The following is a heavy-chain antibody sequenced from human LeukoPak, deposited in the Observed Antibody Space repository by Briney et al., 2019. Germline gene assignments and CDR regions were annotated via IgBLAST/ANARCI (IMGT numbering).Heavy chain of an antibody. D-gene: IGHD3-10*01. CDR3: VRVALYYYGSEGYYFFEH. Sequence: GGSLRLSCAASGFTFSDYYMSWIRQAPGKGLEWVSYISSSGSTIYYADSVRGRFTISRDNAKNSLYLQMNTLRVEDAAIYYCVRVALYYYGSEGYYFFEHWGQGTPVTASS. CDR1: GFTFSDYY. J-gene: IGHJ4*02. CDR2: ISSSGSTI. V-gene: IGHV3-11*04.